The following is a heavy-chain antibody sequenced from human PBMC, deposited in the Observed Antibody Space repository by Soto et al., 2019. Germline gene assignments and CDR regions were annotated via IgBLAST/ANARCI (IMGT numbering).Heavy chain of an antibody. J-gene: IGHJ4*02. D-gene: IGHD6-19*01. CDR3: ANSGRSFRTYLGYFHR. CDR1: GFTFTGHY. Sequence: ASVKVSCKASGFTFTGHYIHWVRQAPGQGLEWMGWINPNSGGTSYAQKFQGRVTMTRDTSITTAYMELSRLSSDDTAVYYCANSGRSFRTYLGYFHRCRQVTLVTLSS. V-gene: IGHV1-2*02. CDR2: INPNSGGT.